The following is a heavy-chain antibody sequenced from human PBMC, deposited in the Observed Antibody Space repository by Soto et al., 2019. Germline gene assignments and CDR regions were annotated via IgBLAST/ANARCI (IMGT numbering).Heavy chain of an antibody. J-gene: IGHJ6*02. D-gene: IGHD3-3*01. CDR2: ISSSSSYI. Sequence: PGGSLRLSCAASGFTFSSYSMNWVRQAPGKGLEWVSSISSSSSYIYYADSVKGRFTISRDNAKNSLYLQMNSLRAEDTAVYYCARANAVLHDFWSGYRYYYYGMDVWGQGTTVTVSS. CDR1: GFTFSSYS. V-gene: IGHV3-21*01. CDR3: ARANAVLHDFWSGYRYYYYGMDV.